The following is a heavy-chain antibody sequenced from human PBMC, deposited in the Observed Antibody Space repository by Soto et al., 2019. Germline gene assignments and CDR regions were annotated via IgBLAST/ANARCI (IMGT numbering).Heavy chain of an antibody. CDR2: ISYDGRNK. CDR1: GFTFSSYA. J-gene: IGHJ4*02. D-gene: IGHD1-7*01. V-gene: IGHV3-30-3*01. Sequence: QVQLVESGGGVVQPGRSLRLSCAASGFTFSSYAMHWVRQAPGKGLEWVAVISYDGRNKYYADSGKGRFTISRDKSKNTLYLQMNSLRAEDTAVYYCARDLGFNWNYGVFAYWGQGTLVTVSS. CDR3: ARDLGFNWNYGVFAY.